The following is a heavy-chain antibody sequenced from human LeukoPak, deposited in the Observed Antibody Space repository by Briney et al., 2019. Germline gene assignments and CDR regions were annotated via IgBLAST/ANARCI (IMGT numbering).Heavy chain of an antibody. CDR3: ARTAVGHYYYYMDV. CDR2: MNPNSGNT. D-gene: IGHD4-17*01. V-gene: IGHV1-8*03. Sequence: GASVKVSCKASGYTFTSYDINWVRQATGQGLEWMGWMNPNSGNTGYAQKFQGRVTITRNTSISTAYMELSSLRSEDPAVYYCARTAVGHYYYYMDVWGKGTTVTVSS. J-gene: IGHJ6*03. CDR1: GYTFTSYD.